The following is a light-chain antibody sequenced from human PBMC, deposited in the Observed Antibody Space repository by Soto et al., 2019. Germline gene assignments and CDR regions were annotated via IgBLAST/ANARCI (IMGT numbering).Light chain of an antibody. J-gene: IGLJ1*01. Sequence: QSVLTQPASVPGSPGQSITISCTGTSRDIGSYNVVSWYQQHPGKPPKLMIYEVTKRPSGVSNRFSGSKSANTASLTISGLQPEDEADYYCCSFAGFSTYVFGTGTNVTVL. CDR3: CSFAGFSTYV. V-gene: IGLV2-23*02. CDR1: SRDIGSYNV. CDR2: EVT.